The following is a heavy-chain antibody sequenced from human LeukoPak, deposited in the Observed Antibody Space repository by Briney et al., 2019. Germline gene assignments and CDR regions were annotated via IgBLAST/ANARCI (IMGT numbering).Heavy chain of an antibody. CDR2: INPNSGGT. V-gene: IGHV1-2*02. Sequence: ASVKVSCKASGYTFTGYYMHWVRQAPGHGLEWMGWINPNSGGTNYAQKFQGRVTMTRDTSISTAYMELSRLRSDDTAVYYCARDHIAVAGLIDYWGQGTLVTVSS. J-gene: IGHJ4*02. CDR1: GYTFTGYY. D-gene: IGHD6-19*01. CDR3: ARDHIAVAGLIDY.